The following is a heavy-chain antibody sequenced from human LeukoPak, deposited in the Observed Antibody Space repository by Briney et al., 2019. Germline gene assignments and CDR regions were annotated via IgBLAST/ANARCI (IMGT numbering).Heavy chain of an antibody. CDR2: MNPNSGNT. V-gene: IGHV1-8*03. CDR1: GYTFTSYD. CDR3: AREVVRGVHPFDY. D-gene: IGHD3-10*01. Sequence: ASVTVSCKASGYTFTSYDINWVRQATGQGLEWMGWMNPNSGNTGYAQKFQGRVTITRNTSISTAYMELSSLRSEDTAVYYCAREVVRGVHPFDYWGQGTLVTVSS. J-gene: IGHJ4*02.